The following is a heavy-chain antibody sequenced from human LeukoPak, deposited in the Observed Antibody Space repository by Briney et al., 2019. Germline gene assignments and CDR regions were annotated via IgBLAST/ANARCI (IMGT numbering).Heavy chain of an antibody. D-gene: IGHD4-23*01. CDR2: IKQDGSQK. V-gene: IGHV3-7*01. CDR1: GFIFSSYW. CDR3: ARDDYAGDSVENAFDV. J-gene: IGHJ4*02. Sequence: GGSLRLSCAASGFIFSSYWMSWVRQAPGKGLEWVANIKQDGSQKYYVDSVKGRFTISRDNAKNSLYLQINSLKADDTAVYYCARDDYAGDSVENAFDVWGQGTLVTVSS.